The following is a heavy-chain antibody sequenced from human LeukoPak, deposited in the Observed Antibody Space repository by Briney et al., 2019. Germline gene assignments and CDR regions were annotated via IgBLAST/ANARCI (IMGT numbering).Heavy chain of an antibody. Sequence: GGSLRLSSAASGFTFSDYYMTWIRQAPGKGLEWLSYISSSGSTIYYADSVKGRFTMSRDNAKNSLYLQMNSLRAEDTAVYYCARREGGFYSWGIAYWGQGTLVTVSS. CDR2: ISSSGSTI. CDR3: ARREGGFYSWGIAY. V-gene: IGHV3-11*04. D-gene: IGHD1-26*01. J-gene: IGHJ4*02. CDR1: GFTFSDYY.